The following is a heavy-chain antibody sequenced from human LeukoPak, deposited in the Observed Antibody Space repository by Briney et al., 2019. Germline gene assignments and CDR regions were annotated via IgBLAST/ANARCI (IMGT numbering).Heavy chain of an antibody. J-gene: IGHJ4*02. CDR1: GFTFSSYS. CDR3: ARVPLAAGTFDY. V-gene: IGHV3-21*01. D-gene: IGHD6-13*01. CDR2: ISSSSSYI. Sequence: GGSLRHSCAASGFTFSSYSMNWVRQAPGKGLEWVSSISSSSSYIYYADSVKGRFTISRDNAKNSLYLQMNSLRAEDTAVYYCARVPLAAGTFDYWGQGTLVTVSS.